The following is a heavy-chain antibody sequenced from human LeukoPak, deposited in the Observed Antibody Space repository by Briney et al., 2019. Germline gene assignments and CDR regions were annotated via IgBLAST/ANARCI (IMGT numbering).Heavy chain of an antibody. D-gene: IGHD4-23*01. J-gene: IGHJ4*02. CDR1: GGSISGGDYY. CDR2: IYYSGST. CDR3: ARDLLNEGNHLDY. Sequence: SETLFLTCTVSGGSISGGDYYWSWIRQPPGKGLEWIGYIYYSGSTYYNPSLKSRVTISVDTSKNQFSLKLSSVTAADTAVYYCARDLLNEGNHLDYWGQGTLVTVSS. V-gene: IGHV4-30-4*01.